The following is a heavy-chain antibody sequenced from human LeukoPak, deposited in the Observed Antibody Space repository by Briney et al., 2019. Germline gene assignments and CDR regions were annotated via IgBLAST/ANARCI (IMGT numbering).Heavy chain of an antibody. D-gene: IGHD3-3*01. CDR2: ISYDGSNK. J-gene: IGHJ4*02. CDR1: GFTFSSYA. V-gene: IGHV3-30-3*01. Sequence: GGSLRLSCAAFGFTFSSYAMHWVRQAPGKGLEWVAVISYDGSNKYYADSVKGRFTISRDNSKNTLYLQMNSLRAEDTAVYYCARDCTYYDFWSGYCHWGQGTLVTVSS. CDR3: ARDCTYYDFWSGYCH.